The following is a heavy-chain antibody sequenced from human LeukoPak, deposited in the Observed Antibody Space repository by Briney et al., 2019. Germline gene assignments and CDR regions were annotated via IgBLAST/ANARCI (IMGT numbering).Heavy chain of an antibody. V-gene: IGHV5-51*01. CDR2: IYPGDSDT. D-gene: IGHD5-18*01. CDR1: GYSLTSYW. J-gene: IGHJ4*02. Sequence: ESLKISCKGSGYSLTSYWIGWVRQMPGKGLEWMGIIYPGDSDTRYSPSFQGQVTISADKSISTAYLQWSSLKASDTAMYYCARGTRGYSYGTAPFDYWGQGTLVTVSS. CDR3: ARGTRGYSYGTAPFDY.